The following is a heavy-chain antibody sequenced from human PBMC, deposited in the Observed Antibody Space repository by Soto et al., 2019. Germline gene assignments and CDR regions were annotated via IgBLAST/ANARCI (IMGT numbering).Heavy chain of an antibody. J-gene: IGHJ6*02. CDR1: GYTFISHG. D-gene: IGHD2-15*01. CDR2: ISGKNGNT. V-gene: IGHV1-18*04. Sequence: QVQLVQSGVEVKKPGASVKVSCKASGYTFISHGISWVRQAPGPGLEWMGWISGKNGNTNYAQTLQGRVTLTTYTSTSTAYMELRSLISDDTAVYYCARVSSSIVVVPDYGMDVWGQGTTVTVSS. CDR3: ARVSSSIVVVPDYGMDV.